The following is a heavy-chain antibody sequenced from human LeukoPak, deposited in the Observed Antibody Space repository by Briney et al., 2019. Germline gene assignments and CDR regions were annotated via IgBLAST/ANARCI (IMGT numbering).Heavy chain of an antibody. Sequence: ASVKVSCKASGYTFTSYGISWVRQAPGQGLEWMGWISAYNGNTNYAQKLQGRVTMTTDTSTSTAYMGPRSLRSDDAAVYYCARRNPDGWFGDWGQGTLVTVSS. D-gene: IGHD3-10*01. V-gene: IGHV1-18*01. CDR1: GYTFTSYG. CDR3: ARRNPDGWFGD. J-gene: IGHJ4*02. CDR2: ISAYNGNT.